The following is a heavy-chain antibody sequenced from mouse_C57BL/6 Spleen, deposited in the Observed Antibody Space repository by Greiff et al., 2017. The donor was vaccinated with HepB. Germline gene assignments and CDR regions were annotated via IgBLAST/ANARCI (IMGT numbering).Heavy chain of an antibody. J-gene: IGHJ4*01. CDR3: AREAGTGTLYYYAMDY. CDR2: IHPNSGST. CDR1: GYTFTSYW. Sequence: QVQLQQPGAELVKPGASVKLSCKASGYTFTSYWMHWVKQRPGQGLEWIGMIHPNSGSTNYNEKFKSKATLTVDKSSSTAYMQLSSLTSEDSAVYYCAREAGTGTLYYYAMDYWGQGTSVTVSS. V-gene: IGHV1-64*01. D-gene: IGHD4-1*01.